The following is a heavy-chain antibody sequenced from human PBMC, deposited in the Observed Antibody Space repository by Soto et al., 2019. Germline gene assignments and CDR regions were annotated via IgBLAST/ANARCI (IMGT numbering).Heavy chain of an antibody. V-gene: IGHV3-9*01. CDR3: AKGGYQLPYYGMDV. D-gene: IGHD2-2*01. Sequence: EVQLVESGGGLVQPGRSLRLSCAASGFTFDDYAMHWVQQAPGKGLEWVSGISWNSGSIGYADSVKGRFTISRDNAKNSLYLQMHSLRAEDTALYYCAKGGYQLPYYGMDVWGQGTTVTVSS. CDR2: ISWNSGSI. CDR1: GFTFDDYA. J-gene: IGHJ6*02.